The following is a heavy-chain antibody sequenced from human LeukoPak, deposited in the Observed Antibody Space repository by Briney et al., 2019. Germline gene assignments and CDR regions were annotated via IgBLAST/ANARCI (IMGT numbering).Heavy chain of an antibody. CDR1: GFTFSTYS. V-gene: IGHV3-21*01. Sequence: GGSLRLSCAASGFTFSTYSMNWVRQAPGRGLEWVSSISSASTAIYYADSVKGRFTVSRDNAKNSLYLQLGSLRAEDTAVYYCARLRPTATYYFDYWGQGILVTVPS. CDR3: ARLRPTATYYFDY. J-gene: IGHJ4*02. CDR2: ISSASTAI. D-gene: IGHD6-25*01.